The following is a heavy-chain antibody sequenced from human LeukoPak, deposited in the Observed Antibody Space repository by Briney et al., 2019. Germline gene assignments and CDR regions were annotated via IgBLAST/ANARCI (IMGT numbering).Heavy chain of an antibody. CDR2: INHSGST. CDR1: GGSFSGYY. J-gene: IGHJ4*02. CDR3: ARGLGGPFDY. V-gene: IGHV4-34*01. D-gene: IGHD3-10*01. Sequence: SETLSLTCAVYGGSFSGYYWSWIRQPPGKGLEWIEEINHSGSTNYNPSLKSRVTISVDTSKNQFSLKLSSVTAADTAVYYCARGLGGPFDYWGQGTLVTVSS.